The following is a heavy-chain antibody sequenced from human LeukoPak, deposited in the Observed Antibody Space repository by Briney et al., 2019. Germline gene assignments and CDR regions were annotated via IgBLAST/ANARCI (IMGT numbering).Heavy chain of an antibody. CDR3: ARVPMVQGVISYWLDP. V-gene: IGHV1-18*01. Sequence: GASVKVSCKASGYTFTSYGISWVRQAPGQGLEWMGWISAYNGNTNYAQKLQGRVTMTTDTSTSTAYMELRSLRSDDTAVYYCARVPMVQGVISYWLDPWGQGTLVTVSS. CDR1: GYTFTSYG. CDR2: ISAYNGNT. D-gene: IGHD3-10*01. J-gene: IGHJ5*02.